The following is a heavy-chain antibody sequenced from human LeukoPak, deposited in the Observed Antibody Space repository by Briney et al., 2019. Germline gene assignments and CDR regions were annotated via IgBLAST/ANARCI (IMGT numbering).Heavy chain of an antibody. CDR3: ARDVGTGLIAVAGSGLFDY. CDR1: GFTFSSYW. Sequence: GGSLRLSCAASGFTFSSYWMSWVRQAPGKGLEWVANIKQDGSEKYYVDSVKGRFTISRDNAKNSLYLQMNSLRAEDTAVYYCARDVGTGLIAVAGSGLFDYWGQGTLVTVSS. D-gene: IGHD6-19*01. J-gene: IGHJ4*02. V-gene: IGHV3-7*01. CDR2: IKQDGSEK.